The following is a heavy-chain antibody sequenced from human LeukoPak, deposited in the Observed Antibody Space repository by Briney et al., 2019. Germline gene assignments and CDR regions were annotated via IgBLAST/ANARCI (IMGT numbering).Heavy chain of an antibody. CDR3: ARGTAMASSWFDP. J-gene: IGHJ5*02. CDR1: GGSFSGYY. V-gene: IGHV4-34*01. D-gene: IGHD5-18*01. Sequence: SETLSLTCAVYGGSFSGYYWSWIRQPPGKGLEWIGEINHSGSTNYNPSLKSRVTISVDTSKNQFSLKLSSVAAAATAVYYWARGTAMASSWFDPWGQGTLVTVSS. CDR2: INHSGST.